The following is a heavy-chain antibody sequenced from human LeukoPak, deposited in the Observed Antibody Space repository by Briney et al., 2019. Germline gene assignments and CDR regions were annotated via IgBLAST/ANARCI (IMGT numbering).Heavy chain of an antibody. CDR2: IYWDDDR. J-gene: IGHJ4*02. Sequence: CGPTLVNPTQTLTLTCTFSEFSLNTRGVGVGCIRQPPGRALEWLALIYWDDDRRYSPSLKSRLTITKDTSKNQVVLTMTNMDPVDTATYFCAHRKNYYDSSVFDNWGQGTLVTVSS. D-gene: IGHD3-22*01. V-gene: IGHV2-5*02. CDR1: EFSLNTRGVG. CDR3: AHRKNYYDSSVFDN.